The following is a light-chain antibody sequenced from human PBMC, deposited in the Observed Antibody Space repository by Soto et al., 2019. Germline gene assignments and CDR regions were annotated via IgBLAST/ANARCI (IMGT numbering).Light chain of an antibody. CDR1: QYISTK. Sequence: VLTQSPDSLSLSPGERATLSCRASQYISTKLARYQQKPGQAPRLLFSGAFNRATDTPDRFSGSGSGTDFTLIISGVAAEDFAMYYCQQYGDSPWTFGQGTRVDFK. J-gene: IGKJ1*01. CDR2: GAF. CDR3: QQYGDSPWT. V-gene: IGKV3-20*01.